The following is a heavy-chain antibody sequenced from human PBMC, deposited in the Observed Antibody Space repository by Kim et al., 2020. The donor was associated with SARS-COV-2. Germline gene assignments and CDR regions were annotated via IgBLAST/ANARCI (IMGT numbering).Heavy chain of an antibody. CDR3: ARDVDSGYDTFDY. J-gene: IGHJ4*02. Sequence: YAVSVKSRITINPHTSKNQFSLQLNSVTPEDTAVYYCARDVDSGYDTFDYWGQGTLVTVSS. V-gene: IGHV6-1*01. D-gene: IGHD5-12*01.